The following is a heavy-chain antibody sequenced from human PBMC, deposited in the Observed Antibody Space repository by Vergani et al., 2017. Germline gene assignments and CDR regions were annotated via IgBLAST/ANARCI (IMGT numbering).Heavy chain of an antibody. CDR2: ISYDGSNK. CDR1: GFTFSSYA. V-gene: IGHV3-30-3*01. CDR3: AKDHFWSGSYYFDY. D-gene: IGHD3-3*02. Sequence: QVQLVESGGGVVQPGRSLRLSCAASGFTFSSYAMHWVRQAPGKGLEWVAVISYDGSNKYYADSVKGRFTISRDNSKNTLYLQMNSLRAEDTAVYYCAKDHFWSGSYYFDYWGQGTLVTVSS. J-gene: IGHJ4*02.